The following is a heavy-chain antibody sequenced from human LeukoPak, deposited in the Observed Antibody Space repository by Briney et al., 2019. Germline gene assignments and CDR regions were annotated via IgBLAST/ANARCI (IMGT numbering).Heavy chain of an antibody. CDR3: ATFSGYVAY. CDR2: ISSGGGSI. CDR1: GFTFSSYE. Sequence: GGSLRLSCAASGFTFSSYEMNWVRQAAGKGLEWISYISSGGGSIYYADSVKGRFTISRDNAKHSLYLQMNSLRAEDTAVYYCATFSGYVAYWGQGTLVTVSS. V-gene: IGHV3-48*03. D-gene: IGHD1-26*01. J-gene: IGHJ4*02.